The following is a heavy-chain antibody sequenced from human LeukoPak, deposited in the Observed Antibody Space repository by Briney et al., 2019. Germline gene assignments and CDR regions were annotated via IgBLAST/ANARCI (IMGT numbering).Heavy chain of an antibody. CDR3: AKGDDSSGYYPV. D-gene: IGHD3-22*01. Sequence: GGSLRLSCAASGFTFSSYAMSWVRQAPGKGLEWVSAISGSGGSTYYADSVKGRFTISRDNSKNTLYLQMDSLRAEDTAVYYCAKGDDSSGYYPVWGQGTLVTVSS. CDR1: GFTFSSYA. J-gene: IGHJ4*02. V-gene: IGHV3-23*01. CDR2: ISGSGGST.